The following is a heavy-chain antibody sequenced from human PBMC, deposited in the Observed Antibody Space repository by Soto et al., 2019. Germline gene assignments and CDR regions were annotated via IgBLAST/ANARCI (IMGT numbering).Heavy chain of an antibody. Sequence: GASVKGSCKASGYTFTSYDINWVRQATGQGLEWVGWMKPNSGNTGYAQKFQGRVTMTSKTSISTAHMELRSLGSEDTDVYCCAFRIDVWGQGTTGTVSS. V-gene: IGHV1-8*01. J-gene: IGHJ6*02. CDR2: MKPNSGNT. CDR1: GYTFTSYD. CDR3: AFRIDV.